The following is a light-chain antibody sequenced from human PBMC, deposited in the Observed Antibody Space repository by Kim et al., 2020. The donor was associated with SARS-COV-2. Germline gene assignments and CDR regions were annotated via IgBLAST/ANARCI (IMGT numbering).Light chain of an antibody. V-gene: IGKV3-20*01. J-gene: IGKJ1*01. CDR2: GAS. CDR3: QQCGSSPWT. CDR1: RSVSNNY. Sequence: EIVSEQSPGTLSLFPGERATLSCRASRSVSNNYLAWYQQKPGQAPRLLIFGASSRATGIPDRFSGSGSGTDFSLTISRLEPEDFAVYYCQQCGSSPWTFGQGTKVDIK.